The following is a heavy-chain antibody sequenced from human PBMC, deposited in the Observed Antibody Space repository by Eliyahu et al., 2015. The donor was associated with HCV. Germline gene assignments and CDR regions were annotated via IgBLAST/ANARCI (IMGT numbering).Heavy chain of an antibody. CDR2: IIPIFGTA. CDR1: XGTFXSYA. CDR3: ARDLTGIAAAGFDY. Sequence: QVQLVQSGAEVKKPGSSXKVSCXASXGTFXSYAISWVRQAPGQGLEWMGGIIPIFGTANYAQKFQGRVTITADESTSTAYMELSSLRSEDTAVYYCARDLTGIAAAGFDYWGQGTLVTVSS. D-gene: IGHD6-13*01. J-gene: IGHJ4*02. V-gene: IGHV1-69*01.